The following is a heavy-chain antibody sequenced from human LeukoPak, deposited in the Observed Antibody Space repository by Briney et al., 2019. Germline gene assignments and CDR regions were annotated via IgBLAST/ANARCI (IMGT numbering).Heavy chain of an antibody. J-gene: IGHJ5*02. CDR2: INHSGST. V-gene: IGHV4-34*01. CDR3: ARKGIAAAGTYNWFDP. Sequence: SETLSLTCAVYGGSFSGYYWSWIRQPPGKGLEWIGEINHSGSTNYNPSLKSRVTISVDTSKNQFSLKLSSVTAADTAVYYCARKGIAAAGTYNWFDPWVQGTLVTVSS. CDR1: GGSFSGYY. D-gene: IGHD6-13*01.